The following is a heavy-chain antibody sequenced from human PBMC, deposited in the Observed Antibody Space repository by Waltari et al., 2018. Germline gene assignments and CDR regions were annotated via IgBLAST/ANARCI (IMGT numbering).Heavy chain of an antibody. D-gene: IGHD4-17*01. Sequence: QAEEAEHGGGVVQPGGYLRLSCTGSGSSVRTNAMDWVRQAPGKGLEWLAFISNDDTKKYYADSVEGRFTISRDTSRNTVYLEMNSLRPDDTAVYYCLRGADYGFYYWCQGTLVTVSS. J-gene: IGHJ4*02. V-gene: IGHV3-30*02. CDR1: GSSVRTNA. CDR2: ISNDDTKK. CDR3: LRGADYGFYY.